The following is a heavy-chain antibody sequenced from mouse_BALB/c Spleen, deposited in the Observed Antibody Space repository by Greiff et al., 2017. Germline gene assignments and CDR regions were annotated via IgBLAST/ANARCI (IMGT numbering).Heavy chain of an antibody. D-gene: IGHD2-4*01. Sequence: VQLVESAAELARPGASVKMSCKASGYTFTSYTMHWVKQRPGQGLEWIGYINPSSGYTEYNQKFKDKTTLTADKSSSTAYMQLSSLTSEDSAVYYCARGDYDYDAFDYWGQGTTLTVSS. J-gene: IGHJ2*01. CDR1: GYTFTSYT. V-gene: IGHV1-4*02. CDR2: INPSSGYT. CDR3: ARGDYDYDAFDY.